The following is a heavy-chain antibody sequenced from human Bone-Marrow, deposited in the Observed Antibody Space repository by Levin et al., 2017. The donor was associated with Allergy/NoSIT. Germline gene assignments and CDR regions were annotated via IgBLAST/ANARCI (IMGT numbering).Heavy chain of an antibody. V-gene: IGHV3-23*01. CDR3: AKRAGSGTYRLDY. Sequence: QPGGSLRLSCAASGFTFNTNVMNWVRQAPGKGLEWVSAISHDGGTIFYTDSVRGRFSISRDNSKNTLYLQMNSLRADDTAVYYCAKRAGSGTYRLDYWGQGTLVTVSS. CDR1: GFTFNTNV. D-gene: IGHD3-10*01. J-gene: IGHJ4*02. CDR2: ISHDGGTI.